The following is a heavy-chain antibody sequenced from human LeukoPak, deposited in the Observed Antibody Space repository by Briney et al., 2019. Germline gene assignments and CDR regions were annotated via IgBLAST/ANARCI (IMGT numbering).Heavy chain of an antibody. V-gene: IGHV1-8*01. CDR3: ARGLRFLEWLRQGNWFDP. CDR1: RYTFTSYD. J-gene: IGHJ5*02. D-gene: IGHD3-3*01. Sequence: ASVKVSCKSSRYTFTSYDINWVRQATRQGREWMGWINPNSGNTGYAQKFQGRVTMTRNTSISTAYMELSSLRSEDTAVYYCARGLRFLEWLRQGNWFDPWGQGTLVTVSS. CDR2: INPNSGNT.